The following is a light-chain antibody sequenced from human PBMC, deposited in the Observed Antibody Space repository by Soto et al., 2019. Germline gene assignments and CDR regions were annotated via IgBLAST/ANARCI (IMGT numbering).Light chain of an antibody. J-gene: IGLJ1*01. CDR2: ENK. CDR1: SGSISSNY. CDR3: QSYNRSNQGDV. Sequence: NFMLIQPHSVSESPGKTVTISCTRSSGSISSNYVQWYQQRPGSAPTTVIYENKRRPSGVPDRFSASIDSSSNSASLTISGLQTEDEADYYCQSYNRSNQGDVFGDGTKVTVL. V-gene: IGLV6-57*04.